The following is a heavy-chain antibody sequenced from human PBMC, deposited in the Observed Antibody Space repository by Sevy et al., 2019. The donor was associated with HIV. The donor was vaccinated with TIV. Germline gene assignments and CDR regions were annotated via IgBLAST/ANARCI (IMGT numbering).Heavy chain of an antibody. CDR1: GFTFSKYS. D-gene: IGHD2-8*01. Sequence: GGSLRLSCAASGFTFSKYSMSWVRQPPGKGLEWVSTLSFGCGELNHADSVKGRFTISRDNSKNSLYRQMNNLRAEDTAVYYCAREGCTKPHDYWGQGTLVTVSS. CDR2: LSFGCGEL. V-gene: IGHV3-23*01. CDR3: AREGCTKPHDY. J-gene: IGHJ4*02.